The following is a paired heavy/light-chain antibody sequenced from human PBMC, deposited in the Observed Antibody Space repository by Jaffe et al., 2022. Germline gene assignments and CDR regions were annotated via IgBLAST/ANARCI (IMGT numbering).Heavy chain of an antibody. CDR1: GYSLSNGFF. J-gene: IGHJ3*02. CDR2: VYPTGNT. V-gene: IGHV4-38-2*01. CDR3: ARPRISVANNPFDI. D-gene: IGHD3-3*02. Sequence: QVQLQESGPGLVKPSETLSLTCAVSGYSLSNGFFWGWIRQPPGKGLEWVGTVYPTGNTYYNPSLKSRVTISVDTSKNQFSLRLSSVTAADTAVYYCARPRISVANNPFDIWGQGTMVTVSS.
Light chain of an antibody. Sequence: EILLTQSPGTLSLSPGERATLSCRASQSVRSSHLAWYQQKPGQVPRLVIYGDSTRATGIPDRFSGSGSGTDFTLTISRLEPEDFAVYFCQQYSILPLTFGGGTKVEI. V-gene: IGKV3-20*01. CDR3: QQYSILPLT. CDR1: QSVRSSH. J-gene: IGKJ4*01. CDR2: GDS.